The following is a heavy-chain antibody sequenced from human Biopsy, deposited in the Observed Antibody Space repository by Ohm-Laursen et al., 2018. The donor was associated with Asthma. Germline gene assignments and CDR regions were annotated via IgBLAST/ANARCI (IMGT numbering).Heavy chain of an antibody. Sequence: SQTLSLTCTVSGGSINIGDYYWSWIRQHPVKGLEWIGSISYTGNTDIPSLRSRVTLSVDTSKNNFSLKLTSVTAADTAMFYCARHWNWGSFFDYWGQGMLVTASS. CDR3: ARHWNWGSFFDY. CDR2: ISYTGNT. V-gene: IGHV4-30-2*03. CDR1: GGSINIGDYY. J-gene: IGHJ4*02. D-gene: IGHD7-27*01.